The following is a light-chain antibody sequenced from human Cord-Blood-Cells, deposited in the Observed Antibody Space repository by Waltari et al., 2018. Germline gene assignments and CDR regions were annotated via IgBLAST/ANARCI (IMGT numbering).Light chain of an antibody. CDR1: QSISSL. CDR3: QQYNSYWT. J-gene: IGKJ1*01. V-gene: IGKV1-5*03. CDR2: KAS. Sequence: DIQMTQSPSTLSASVGDRVTITCRASQSISSLLAWYQQKPGKAPKLLIYKASSLESGVPSRVSGSGSGTEFTLTISSLQPDDFATYYCQQYNSYWTFGQGTKVEIK.